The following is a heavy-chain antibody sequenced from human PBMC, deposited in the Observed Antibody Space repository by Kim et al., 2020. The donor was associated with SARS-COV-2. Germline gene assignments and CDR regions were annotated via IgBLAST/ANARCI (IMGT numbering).Heavy chain of an antibody. Sequence: DGSSTTYADSVKGRFTISMDNAKNTVYLQMNSLRAEDTAVYYCARTNYFDYWGQGTLVTVSS. V-gene: IGHV3-74*01. J-gene: IGHJ4*02. CDR3: ARTNYFDY. CDR2: DGSST.